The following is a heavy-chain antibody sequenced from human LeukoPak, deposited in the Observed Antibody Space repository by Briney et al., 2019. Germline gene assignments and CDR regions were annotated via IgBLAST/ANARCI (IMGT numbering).Heavy chain of an antibody. J-gene: IGHJ3*02. CDR1: GFTFSSYG. CDR2: IITSSDRT. Sequence: PGGSLRLSCAASGFTFSSYGMSWVRQAPGKGLEWVSRIITSSDRTYYADSMKGRFIIPRDNSKNTLYLQMNSLRAEDTDIYYCVRENDAFDIWGQGTMVIVSS. V-gene: IGHV3-23*01. CDR3: VRENDAFDI.